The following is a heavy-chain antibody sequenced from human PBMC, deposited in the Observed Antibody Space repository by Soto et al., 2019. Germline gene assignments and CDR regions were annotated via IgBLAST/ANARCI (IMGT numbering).Heavy chain of an antibody. CDR1: GFVFKSYE. CDR2: ISNSGNTI. J-gene: IGHJ6*02. D-gene: IGHD1-20*01. Sequence: GGSLRLSCVASGFVFKSYEMNWVRQAPGKGLEWISYISNSGNTIYVADSMRGRFTISRDNAKNSLFLQMNSLRADDTAVYYCARDIDNRDYYGLDVWGQGTTVTVSS. V-gene: IGHV3-48*03. CDR3: ARDIDNRDYYGLDV.